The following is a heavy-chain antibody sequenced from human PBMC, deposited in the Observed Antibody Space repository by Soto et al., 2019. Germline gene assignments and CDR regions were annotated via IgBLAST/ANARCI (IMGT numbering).Heavy chain of an antibody. Sequence: GASVKVSCKASGYTFTSYYMHWVRQAPGQGLEWMGIINPSGSSTSYAQKFQGRVTMTRDTSTSTVYMELSSLRSEDTAVYYCAREAHSVGATIKVGFDPWGQGTLVTVSS. CDR2: INPSGSST. CDR3: AREAHSVGATIKVGFDP. V-gene: IGHV1-46*03. J-gene: IGHJ5*02. D-gene: IGHD5-12*01. CDR1: GYTFTSYY.